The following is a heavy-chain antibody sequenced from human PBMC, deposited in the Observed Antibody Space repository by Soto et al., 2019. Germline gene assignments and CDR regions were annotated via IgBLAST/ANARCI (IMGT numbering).Heavy chain of an antibody. CDR2: TIPVFNTA. J-gene: IGHJ3*02. CDR3: ARGVYGSGNYYTGPSAFDI. D-gene: IGHD3-10*01. Sequence: QVQLEQSEAEVKKPGSSVKVSCKASGGTLSDHGVAWLRQAPGQGLEWMGGTIPVFNTAKYAQKFQGRVTVTADKFTNLAYMELSSLRSEDTAFYFCARGVYGSGNYYTGPSAFDIWGQGTMVIVSS. CDR1: GGTLSDHG. V-gene: IGHV1-69*06.